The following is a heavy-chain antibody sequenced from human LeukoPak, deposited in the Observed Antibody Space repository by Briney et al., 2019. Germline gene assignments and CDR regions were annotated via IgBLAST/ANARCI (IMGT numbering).Heavy chain of an antibody. CDR3: ARRIVGATGSDY. J-gene: IGHJ4*02. Sequence: ASVTVSCTASGYTLTTFPISWVRQAPGQGLEWMGWISAYSGNTNYAQKLQGRVTMTTDTSTTTAYMELRSLTSDDTAVYYCARRIVGATGSDYLGQGTLVTVSS. CDR2: ISAYSGNT. CDR1: GYTLTTFP. V-gene: IGHV1-18*01. D-gene: IGHD1-26*01.